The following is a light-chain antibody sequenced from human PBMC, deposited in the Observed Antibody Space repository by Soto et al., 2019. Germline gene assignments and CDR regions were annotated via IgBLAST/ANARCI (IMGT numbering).Light chain of an antibody. CDR3: QQSHSTPLYS. J-gene: IGKJ2*01. Sequence: DIPMTQSPSSLSASVGDRVTITCRASRYISTFLNWYQQSPGKAPKVLLYAATSLQTGVPSRYSGSGSGTEFTLPSSSLQPGDFETFYCQQSHSTPLYSFGQGTKLEIK. V-gene: IGKV1-39*01. CDR2: AAT. CDR1: RYISTF.